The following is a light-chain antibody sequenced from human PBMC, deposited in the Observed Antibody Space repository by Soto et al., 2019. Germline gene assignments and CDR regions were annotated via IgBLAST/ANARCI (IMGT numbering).Light chain of an antibody. J-gene: IGKJ3*01. CDR3: HQYNTWPPRFT. V-gene: IGKV3-15*01. CDR1: HSVTTK. Sequence: EIVMTQSPAILSFSPGETATLSCRASHSVTTKLAWYQQRPGQTPRLLIYNASTRATAVPARFSGGGSATEFSLTISSLQSDDFGVYYCHQYNTWPPRFTFGPGTKVDIK. CDR2: NAS.